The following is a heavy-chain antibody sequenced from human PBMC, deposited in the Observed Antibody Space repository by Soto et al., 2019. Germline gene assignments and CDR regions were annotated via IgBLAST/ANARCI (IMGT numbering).Heavy chain of an antibody. D-gene: IGHD6-6*01. J-gene: IGHJ4*02. CDR1: GGTFSSYA. CDR3: ARDLGAIAARPYYFDY. V-gene: IGHV1-69*13. Sequence: SVKVSCKASGGTFSSYAISWVRQAPGQGLEWMGGIIPIFGTANYAQKFQGRVTITADESTSTAYMELSSLRSEDTAVYYCARDLGAIAARPYYFDYWGQGTLVTVSS. CDR2: IIPIFGTA.